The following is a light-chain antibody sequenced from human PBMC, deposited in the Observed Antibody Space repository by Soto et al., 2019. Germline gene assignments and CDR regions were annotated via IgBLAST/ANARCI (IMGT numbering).Light chain of an antibody. CDR2: DAS. Sequence: DGQMTQSPSTRSASVGDRVTITCRASQGIRSYLAWYQQKPGKAPKVLIYDASNLQSGVPSRFSGSGYGTEFSLTISSLQPDDFATYYCQQYSGYPLTFGGGTKVDIK. J-gene: IGKJ4*01. CDR1: QGIRSY. CDR3: QQYSGYPLT. V-gene: IGKV1-5*01.